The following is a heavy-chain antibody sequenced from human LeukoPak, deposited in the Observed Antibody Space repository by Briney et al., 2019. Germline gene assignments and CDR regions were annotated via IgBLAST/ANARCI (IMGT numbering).Heavy chain of an antibody. J-gene: IGHJ2*01. CDR2: ISSSSSYI. Sequence: GGSLRLPCAASGFTFSSYSMNWVRQAPGKGLEWVSSISSSSSYIYYADSVKGRFTISRDNAKNSLYLQMNSLRAEDTAVYYCAAMWSYYLIGAYWYFDLWGRGTLVTVSS. V-gene: IGHV3-21*01. D-gene: IGHD1-26*01. CDR3: AAMWSYYLIGAYWYFDL. CDR1: GFTFSSYS.